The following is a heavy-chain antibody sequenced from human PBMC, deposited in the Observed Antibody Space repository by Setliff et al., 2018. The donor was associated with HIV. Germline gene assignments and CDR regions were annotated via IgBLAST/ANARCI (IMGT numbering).Heavy chain of an antibody. V-gene: IGHV4-4*09. D-gene: IGHD3-3*01. Sequence: PSETLSLTCTVSGGSSNSYYWSWIRQPPGKGLEWIGYIYTSGGTNYNPSLKSRVTISVDTSKNQFSLKLNSVTAADTAVYYCARATRTIFGVVYFDYWGQGTLVTVSS. CDR3: ARATRTIFGVVYFDY. CDR2: IYTSGGT. J-gene: IGHJ4*02. CDR1: GGSSNSYY.